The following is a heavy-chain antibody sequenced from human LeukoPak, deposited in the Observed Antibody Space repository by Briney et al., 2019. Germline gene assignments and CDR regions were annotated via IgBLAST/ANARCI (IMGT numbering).Heavy chain of an antibody. J-gene: IGHJ4*02. CDR2: ISGSGGST. CDR1: GYTYSSYA. D-gene: IGHD2-15*01. V-gene: IGHV3-23*01. CDR3: AKDCGSGGSCYYDY. Sequence: PGGSLRLSCAVSGYTYSSYAMSWVRQAPGKGLEWVSVISGSGGSTYYTDSVKGRFTISRDNSKNTLYLQMNSLRAEDTAVYYCAKDCGSGGSCYYDYWGQGTLVTVSS.